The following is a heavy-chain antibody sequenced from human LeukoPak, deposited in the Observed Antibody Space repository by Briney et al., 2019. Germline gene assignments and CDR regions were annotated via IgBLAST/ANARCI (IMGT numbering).Heavy chain of an antibody. CDR2: FYPDDSDT. J-gene: IGHJ4*02. CDR3: ARRKNYYFDY. D-gene: IGHD1-7*01. Sequence: GESLKISFKGSGYIFTDYWIGWVRQMPGKGVEWMGIFYPDDSDTRYNPSFQGQVTISADKSISTAYLQWSSLKASDTAMYYCARRKNYYFDYWGQGTLVTVSS. V-gene: IGHV5-51*01. CDR1: GYIFTDYW.